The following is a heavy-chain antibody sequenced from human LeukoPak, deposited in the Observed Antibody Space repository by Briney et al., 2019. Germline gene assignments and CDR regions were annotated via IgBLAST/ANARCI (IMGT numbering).Heavy chain of an antibody. CDR2: IYYSGST. Sequence: SETLSLTCTVSGGSISSSSYYWGWIRQPPGKGLEWIGSIYYSGSTYYNPSLKSRVTISVDTSRNQFSLNLNSVTAADTAVYYCARGTGSLFYWGHGILVTVSS. J-gene: IGHJ4*01. V-gene: IGHV4-39*01. D-gene: IGHD1-1*01. CDR3: ARGTGSLFY. CDR1: GGSISSSSYY.